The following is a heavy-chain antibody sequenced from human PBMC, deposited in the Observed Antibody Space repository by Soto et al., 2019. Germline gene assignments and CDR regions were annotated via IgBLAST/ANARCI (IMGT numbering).Heavy chain of an antibody. Sequence: QVQLVESGGGVVQPGRSLILSCAASGFTFSSYAMHWVRQAPGKGLEWVAVISYDGSNKYYADSVKGRFTISRDNSKNTLYLQMNSLRAEDTAVYYCARDYYRFNSGYGFSMDVWGQGTTVTVSS. J-gene: IGHJ6*02. V-gene: IGHV3-30-3*01. D-gene: IGHD5-12*01. CDR1: GFTFSSYA. CDR2: ISYDGSNK. CDR3: ARDYYRFNSGYGFSMDV.